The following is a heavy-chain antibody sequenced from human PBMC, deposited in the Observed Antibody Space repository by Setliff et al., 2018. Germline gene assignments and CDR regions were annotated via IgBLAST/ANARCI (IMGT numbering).Heavy chain of an antibody. V-gene: IGHV3-23*01. D-gene: IGHD5-18*01. CDR2: TTGSGGDR. CDR1: GLTFRTYA. J-gene: IGHJ4*02. CDR3: ARDNWVDSVMVTEKGEF. Sequence: SLRLSCAASGLTFRTYAMSWVRQAPGKGLEWVSSTTGSGGDRDYADSVKGRFTISRDNSKNTLYLQMNSLRAEDTAVYYCARDNWVDSVMVTEKGEFWGQGTLVTVSS.